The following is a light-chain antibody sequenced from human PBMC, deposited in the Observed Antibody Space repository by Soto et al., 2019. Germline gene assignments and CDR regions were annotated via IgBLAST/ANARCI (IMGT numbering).Light chain of an antibody. CDR1: HSVLDSSRNKNY. CDR3: QQYYSTPIT. J-gene: IGKJ5*01. Sequence: DIVMTQSPDSLAVSLGERATIHCKSSHSVLDSSRNKNYLAWYQQRPGQPPKLLIYWASTRESGVPDRFSGRGSGTDFTLTISSLQAADVAVYYCQQYYSTPITFGQGTRLEIK. V-gene: IGKV4-1*01. CDR2: WAS.